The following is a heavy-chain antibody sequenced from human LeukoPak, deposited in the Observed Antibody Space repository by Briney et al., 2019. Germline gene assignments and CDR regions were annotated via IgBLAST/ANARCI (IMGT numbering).Heavy chain of an antibody. Sequence: SGGSLRLSCAASGFTFSSYAMSWVRQAPGKGLEWVAVISYDGSNKYYADSVKGRFTISRDNSKNTLYLQMNSLRAEDTAVYYCARDPQVPAAVSPHYYYYYYMDVWGKGTTVTVSS. V-gene: IGHV3-30-3*01. CDR2: ISYDGSNK. J-gene: IGHJ6*03. CDR1: GFTFSSYA. CDR3: ARDPQVPAAVSPHYYYYYYMDV. D-gene: IGHD2-2*01.